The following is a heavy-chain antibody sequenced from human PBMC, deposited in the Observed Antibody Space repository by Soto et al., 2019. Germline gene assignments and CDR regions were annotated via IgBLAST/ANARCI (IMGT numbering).Heavy chain of an antibody. CDR1: GGSISSGGYY. CDR3: ARAVVVVSNWFDP. D-gene: IGHD2-15*01. Sequence: QVQLQESGPGLVKPSQTLSLTCTVSGGSISSGGYYWSWLRHHPGKGLEWIGYIYYSGSTYYNQSLKSRVTISVDTSKNQFSLKLSSGTAADTAVYYCARAVVVVSNWFDPWGQGTLVTVSS. CDR2: IYYSGST. J-gene: IGHJ5*02. V-gene: IGHV4-31*03.